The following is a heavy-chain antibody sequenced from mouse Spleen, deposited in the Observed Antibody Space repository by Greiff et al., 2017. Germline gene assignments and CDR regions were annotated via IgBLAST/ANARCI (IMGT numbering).Heavy chain of an antibody. D-gene: IGHD1-2*01. V-gene: IGHV3-2*02. CDR3: ARFITTATSYWYFDV. CDR2: ISYSGST. J-gene: IGHJ1*01. CDR1: GYSITSDYA. Sequence: VQLKQSGPGLVKPSQSLSLTCTVTGYSITSDYAWNWIRQFPGNKLEWMGYISYSGSTSYNPSLKSRISITRDTSKNQVFLQLNSVTTEDTATYYCARFITTATSYWYFDVWGAGTTVTVSS.